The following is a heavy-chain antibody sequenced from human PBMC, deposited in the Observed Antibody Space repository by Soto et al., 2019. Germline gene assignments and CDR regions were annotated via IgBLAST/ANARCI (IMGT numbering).Heavy chain of an antibody. J-gene: IGHJ6*02. Sequence: GGSLRLSCAASGFTFSSYSMNWVRQAPGKGLEWVSYISSSSSTIYYADSVKGRFTISRDNSKNTLYLQMNSLRAEDTAVYYCAKDSQWLAFSWGMDVWGQGTTVTVSS. CDR3: AKDSQWLAFSWGMDV. CDR1: GFTFSSYS. D-gene: IGHD6-19*01. CDR2: ISSSSSTI. V-gene: IGHV3-48*01.